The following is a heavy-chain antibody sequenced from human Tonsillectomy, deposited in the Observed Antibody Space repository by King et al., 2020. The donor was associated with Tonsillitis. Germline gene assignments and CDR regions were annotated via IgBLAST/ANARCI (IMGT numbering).Heavy chain of an antibody. V-gene: IGHV4-39*01. CDR3: ARAPPITMIVVVELGYFDL. CDR2: IYYSGST. Sequence: QLQESGPGLVKPSETLSLTCTVSGGSISSGSYYWGWIRQPPGKGLEWIGSIYYSGSTYYNPSLKSRVTISVDTSKNQFSLKLSSVTAADTAVYYCARAPPITMIVVVELGYFDLWGRGTLVTVSS. CDR1: GGSISSGSYY. J-gene: IGHJ2*01. D-gene: IGHD3-22*01.